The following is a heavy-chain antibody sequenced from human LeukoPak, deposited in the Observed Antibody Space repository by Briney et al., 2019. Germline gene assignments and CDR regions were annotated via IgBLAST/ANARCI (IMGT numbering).Heavy chain of an antibody. CDR2: IKEDGSDK. CDR3: SRGGPFRDKNDY. CDR1: GFTFSHYW. Sequence: GGSLRLSCAASGFTFSHYWMSWVRQAPGKGLEWVANIKEDGSDKYSVDSVAGRFTISRDNAKNSLYLQMNSLRVEDTAVYYCSRGGPFRDKNDYWGQGTLVTVSS. V-gene: IGHV3-7*01. D-gene: IGHD3/OR15-3a*01. J-gene: IGHJ4*02.